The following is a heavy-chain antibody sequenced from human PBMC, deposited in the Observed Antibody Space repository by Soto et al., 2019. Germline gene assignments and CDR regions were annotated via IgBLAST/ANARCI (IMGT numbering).Heavy chain of an antibody. CDR2: LSGSGNYT. Sequence: HPGGSLRLSCAASGFTFSRYAMSWVRQAPGKGLEWVSSLSGSGNYTYYAVSVEGRFTISRDNSKNTLYLQMKSLRAEDTAAYYCAKDPSDSGWPDNWFDPWGQGTLVTVSS. CDR1: GFTFSRYA. J-gene: IGHJ5*02. D-gene: IGHD6-19*01. CDR3: AKDPSDSGWPDNWFDP. V-gene: IGHV3-23*01.